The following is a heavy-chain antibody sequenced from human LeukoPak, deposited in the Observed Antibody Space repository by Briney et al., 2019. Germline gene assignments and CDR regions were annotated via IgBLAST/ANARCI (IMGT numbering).Heavy chain of an antibody. CDR1: GFTFDDYA. V-gene: IGHV3-43D*03. J-gene: IGHJ6*03. D-gene: IGHD5-12*01. CDR3: AKGWGYSGYASGYYYMDV. CDR2: ISWDGGST. Sequence: GGSLRLSCAASGFTFDDYAMQWVRQAPGKGLEWVSLISWDGGSTYYADSVKGRFTISRDNSKNSLYLQMNSLRAEDTALYYCAKGWGYSGYASGYYYMDVWGKGTTVTVSS.